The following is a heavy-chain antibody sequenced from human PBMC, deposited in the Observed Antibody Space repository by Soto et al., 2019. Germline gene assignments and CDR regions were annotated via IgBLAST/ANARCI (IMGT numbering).Heavy chain of an antibody. V-gene: IGHV3-7*01. CDR3: ARDSDYGDYGDAFDI. CDR1: GFTFSSYW. Sequence: VGSLRLSCAASGFTFSSYWMSWVRQAPGKGLEWVANIKQDGSEKYYVDSVKGRFTISRDNAKNSLYLQMNSLRAEDTAVYYCARDSDYGDYGDAFDIWGQGTMVTVS. D-gene: IGHD4-17*01. CDR2: IKQDGSEK. J-gene: IGHJ3*02.